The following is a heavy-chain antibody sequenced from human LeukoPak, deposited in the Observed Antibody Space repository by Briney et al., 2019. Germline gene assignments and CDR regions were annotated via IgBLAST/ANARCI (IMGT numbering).Heavy chain of an antibody. D-gene: IGHD2-15*01. CDR1: GYSIINNYY. J-gene: IGHJ4*02. Sequence: SETLSLTCTVSGYSIINNYYCGWIRQPPGKGLEWIGSISHSGSTYYNPSLKSRVTISVDTSNNQFSLRLSSVTAADTAVYYCATVVVVAANLHAYWGQGTLVTVSS. CDR3: ATVVVVAANLHAY. CDR2: ISHSGST. V-gene: IGHV4-38-2*02.